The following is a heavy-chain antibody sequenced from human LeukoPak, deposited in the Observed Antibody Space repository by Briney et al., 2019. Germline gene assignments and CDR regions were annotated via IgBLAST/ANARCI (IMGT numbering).Heavy chain of an antibody. J-gene: IGHJ4*02. CDR1: GFTVSSNY. V-gene: IGHV3-53*05. CDR2: TYSGGST. Sequence: GGSLRLSCAASGFTVSSNYMSWVRQAPGKGLERVSVTYSGGSTYYADSVKGRFTISRDNSKNTLYLQMNSLRAEDTAVYYCAKDPCSSTSCYPDYWGQGTLVTVSS. CDR3: AKDPCSSTSCYPDY. D-gene: IGHD2-2*01.